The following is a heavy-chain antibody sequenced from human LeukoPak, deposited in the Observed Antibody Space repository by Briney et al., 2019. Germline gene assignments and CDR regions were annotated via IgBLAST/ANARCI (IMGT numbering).Heavy chain of an antibody. Sequence: SETLSLTCTVSGYSISSGNYWGLIRQPPGKGLEWIGSIYHSGSTYYNPSLKSRVTMSVATSKNQFSLKLRSVTAADTALYYCTRGNSDNFPPYIDYWGQGTLVTVSS. CDR2: IYHSGST. CDR3: TRGNSDNFPPYIDY. CDR1: GYSISSGNY. V-gene: IGHV4-38-2*02. J-gene: IGHJ4*02. D-gene: IGHD4-23*01.